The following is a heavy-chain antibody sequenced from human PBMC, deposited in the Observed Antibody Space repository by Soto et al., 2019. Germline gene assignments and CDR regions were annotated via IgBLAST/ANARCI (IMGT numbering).Heavy chain of an antibody. CDR3: ARENTASWSGGWFDP. CDR2: FNPHTGGT. V-gene: IGHV1-2*02. CDR1: GYTFTGYN. J-gene: IGHJ5*02. D-gene: IGHD6-13*01. Sequence: VSVKVSCKTSGYTFTGYNIHWVRQAPGQGLEWMGRFNPHTGGTEFAQEFQGRVAMATDTSISTAYMELIGLTSDDTAVYFCARENTASWSGGWFDPWGQGTLVTVSS.